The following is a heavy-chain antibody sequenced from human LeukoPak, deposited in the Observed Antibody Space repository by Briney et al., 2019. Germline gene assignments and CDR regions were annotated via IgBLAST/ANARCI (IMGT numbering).Heavy chain of an antibody. CDR2: ISGSGGST. D-gene: IGHD3-10*01. CDR3: AKDLGLRPDRGYYFDY. J-gene: IGHJ4*02. V-gene: IGHV3-23*01. CDR1: GFTFSSYA. Sequence: GGSLRLSCAASGFTFSSYAMSWVRQAPGKGLEWVSAISGSGGSTYYADSVKGRFTISRDNSKNTLYLQMNSLRAEDTAVYYCAKDLGLRPDRGYYFDYWGQGTLVTVSS.